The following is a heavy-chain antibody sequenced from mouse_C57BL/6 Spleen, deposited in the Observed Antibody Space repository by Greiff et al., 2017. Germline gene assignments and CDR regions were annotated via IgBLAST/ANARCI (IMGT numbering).Heavy chain of an antibody. V-gene: IGHV1-55*01. CDR3: ARLDYSNPDY. CDR2: IYPGSGST. J-gene: IGHJ2*01. CDR1: GYTFTSYW. D-gene: IGHD2-5*01. Sequence: QVHVKQPGAELVKPGASVKMSCKASGYTFTSYWITWVKQRPGQGLEWIGDIYPGSGSTNYNEKFKSKATLTVDTSSSTAYMQLSSLTSEDSAVYYCARLDYSNPDYWGQGTTLTVSS.